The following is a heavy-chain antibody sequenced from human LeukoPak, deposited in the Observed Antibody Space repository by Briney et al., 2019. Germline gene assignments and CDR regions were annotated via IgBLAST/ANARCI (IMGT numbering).Heavy chain of an antibody. CDR3: AKGTSGIIAGGHDHYLDV. V-gene: IGHV3-7*01. J-gene: IGHJ6*03. CDR1: GFTFSSYS. CDR2: MKQDRSET. Sequence: PGGSVRLSCAASGFTFSSYSMNWVRQAPGKGLEWVANMKQDRSETYYVDSVKGRFTISRDNSKNALYLQMLSLRAQDTAVYFCAKGTSGIIAGGHDHYLDVWGKKTTVTLS. D-gene: IGHD6-13*01.